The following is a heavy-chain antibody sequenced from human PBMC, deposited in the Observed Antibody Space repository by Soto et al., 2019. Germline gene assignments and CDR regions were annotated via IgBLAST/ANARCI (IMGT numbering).Heavy chain of an antibody. CDR2: IWYDGSNK. J-gene: IGHJ4*02. CDR1: GFTFSSYG. Sequence: QVQLVESGGGVVQPGRSLRLSCAASGFTFSSYGMHWVRQAPGKGLEWVAVIWYDGSNKYYADSVNGRFTISRDNSKNTLYLQMNSLRAEDTAVYYCAREPVDGGWTDYWGQGTLVTVSS. V-gene: IGHV3-33*01. D-gene: IGHD6-19*01. CDR3: AREPVDGGWTDY.